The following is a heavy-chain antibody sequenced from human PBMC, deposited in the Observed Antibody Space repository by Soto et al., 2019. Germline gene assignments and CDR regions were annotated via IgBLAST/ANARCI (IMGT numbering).Heavy chain of an antibody. J-gene: IGHJ4*02. D-gene: IGHD3-22*01. CDR2: ISSDGSNK. V-gene: IGHV3-30*18. Sequence: QVQLVESGGGVVQPGRSLRLSCAGSGFTFSSYGMHWVRQAPGKGLEWVTVISSDGSNKYYADSVKGRFTISRDTARNTMYMQMNRLTAEDTAVHYSPKALDDTPPLAYWGQGTLVTVSS. CDR3: PKALDDTPPLAY. CDR1: GFTFSSYG.